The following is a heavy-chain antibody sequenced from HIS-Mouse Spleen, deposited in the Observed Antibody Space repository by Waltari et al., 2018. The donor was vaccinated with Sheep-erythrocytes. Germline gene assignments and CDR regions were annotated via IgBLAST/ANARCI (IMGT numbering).Heavy chain of an antibody. D-gene: IGHD6-6*01. CDR1: GGPIISIRHY. J-gene: IGHJ4*02. Sequence: QLQLQESGPGLVKPSETLSLTCTVSGGPIISIRHYWGWLRQPPGKGLEWIGSIYYSGSTYYNPSLKSRVTISVDTSKNQFSLKLSSVTAADTAVYYCARVSVAARFDYWGQGTLVTVSS. V-gene: IGHV4-39*07. CDR2: IYYSGST. CDR3: ARVSVAARFDY.